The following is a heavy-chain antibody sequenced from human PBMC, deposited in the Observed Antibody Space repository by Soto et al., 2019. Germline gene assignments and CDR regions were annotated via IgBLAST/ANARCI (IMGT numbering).Heavy chain of an antibody. D-gene: IGHD3-16*02. Sequence: EVQLLESGGGLVQPGGSLRLSCAASGFTFSSYAMSWVRQAPGKGLEWVSAISGSGGSTYYADSVKGRFTISRDNSKNTLYLQMNSLRAEDTAVYYCAKRNGRRLGELSDDDAFDIWGQGTMVTVSS. V-gene: IGHV3-23*01. CDR1: GFTFSSYA. J-gene: IGHJ3*02. CDR3: AKRNGRRLGELSDDDAFDI. CDR2: ISGSGGST.